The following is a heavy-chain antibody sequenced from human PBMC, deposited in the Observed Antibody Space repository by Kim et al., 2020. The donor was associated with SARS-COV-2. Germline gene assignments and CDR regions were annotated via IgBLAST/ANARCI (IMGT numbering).Heavy chain of an antibody. Sequence: ASVKVSCKASGYTFVDYALNWVRQAPGQRLEWMGWINDGNGNTRYSQTFRDRLTIPRDTPASTAYMELNRLRSEDRADYYCVREGHSSGSLSFHHPGQG. V-gene: IGHV1-3*01. CDR2: INDGNGNT. D-gene: IGHD6-19*01. J-gene: IGHJ1*01. CDR3: VREGHSSGSLSFHH. CDR1: GYTFVDYA.